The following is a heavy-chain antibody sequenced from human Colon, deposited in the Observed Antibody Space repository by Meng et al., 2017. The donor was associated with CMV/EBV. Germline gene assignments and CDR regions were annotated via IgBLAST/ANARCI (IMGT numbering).Heavy chain of an antibody. CDR2: IYWDDDK. D-gene: IGHD6-6*01. J-gene: IGHJ4*02. CDR3: AHRMGRIAARVFDY. Sequence: WKRLGLTLLKPTPTLLPTCTFSWFSLSTSGVGVGWIRQPPGKALEWLALIYWDDDKRYSPSLKSRLTITKDTSKNQVVLTMTNMDPVDTATYYCAHRMGRIAARVFDYWGQGTLVTVSS. CDR1: WFSLSTSGVG. V-gene: IGHV2-5*02.